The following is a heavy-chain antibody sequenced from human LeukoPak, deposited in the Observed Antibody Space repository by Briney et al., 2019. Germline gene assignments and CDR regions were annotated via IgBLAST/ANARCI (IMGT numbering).Heavy chain of an antibody. D-gene: IGHD2-2*01. CDR2: IKQDGSKE. V-gene: IGHV3-7*01. CDR1: GFSFSSYW. J-gene: IGHJ4*02. Sequence: GGSLRLSCGASGFSFSSYWMSWVRQAPGKGLEWVANIKQDGSKEYYVDSVKGRFTISRDNAKNSLSLQMNSLRAADTAVYYCARDEGYCSSTSCYFYYFDYWGQGTLVTVSS. CDR3: ARDEGYCSSTSCYFYYFDY.